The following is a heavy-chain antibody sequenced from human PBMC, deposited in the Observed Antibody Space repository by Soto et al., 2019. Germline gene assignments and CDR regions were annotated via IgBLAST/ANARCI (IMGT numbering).Heavy chain of an antibody. CDR1: GDSVSSKSSA. CDR3: ARNGVAVADSYYYYDTDV. CDR2: TYYRSKWYN. J-gene: IGHJ6*02. D-gene: IGHD6-19*01. V-gene: IGHV6-1*01. Sequence: SQTLSLTCAISGDSVSSKSSAWNWIRQSPSRGLEWLGRTYYRSKWYNDYAVSVKSRITINPDTSKNQFSLQLNSVTPEDTAVYYCARNGVAVADSYYYYDTDVWGQGTTVTVSS.